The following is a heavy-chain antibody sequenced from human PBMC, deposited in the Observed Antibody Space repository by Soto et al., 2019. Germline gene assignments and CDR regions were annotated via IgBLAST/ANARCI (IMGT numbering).Heavy chain of an antibody. CDR1: GYTFTSYA. V-gene: IGHV1-3*01. D-gene: IGHD1-7*01. CDR2: INAGNGYT. CDR3: GTQTRVNFLAY. J-gene: IGHJ4*02. Sequence: ASVKVSCKASGYTFTSYAMHWVRQAPGQRLEWMGWINAGNGYTKYSQKFQGRVTITRDTSASTAYMELSSLRSEDTAVYYCGTQTRVNFLAYWGQRTLVTVSS.